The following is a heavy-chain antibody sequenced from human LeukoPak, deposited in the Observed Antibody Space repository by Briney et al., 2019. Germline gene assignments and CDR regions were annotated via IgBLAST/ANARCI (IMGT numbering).Heavy chain of an antibody. CDR2: IYSGGRT. CDR1: GFTVSSNY. J-gene: IGHJ4*02. D-gene: IGHD3-10*01. CDR3: ARLYGSGSLHFDY. Sequence: GSLRLSCAASGFTVSSNYMSWVRQAPGKGLEWVSVIYSGGRTYYADSVKGRFTISRDNSKNTLYLQMNSLRAEDTAVYYCARLYGSGSLHFDYWGQGTLVTVSS. V-gene: IGHV3-53*01.